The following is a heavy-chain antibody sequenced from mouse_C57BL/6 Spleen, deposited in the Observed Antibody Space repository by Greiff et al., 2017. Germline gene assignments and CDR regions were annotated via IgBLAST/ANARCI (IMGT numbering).Heavy chain of an antibody. CDR1: GYTFTDYY. CDR3: ARIYYDYDRDYFDY. V-gene: IGHV1-26*01. Sequence: VQLQQSGPELVKPGASVKISCKASGYTFTDYYMNWVKQSHGKSLEWIGDINPNNGGTSYNQKFKGKATLTVDKSSSTAYMELRSLTSEDSAVYYCARIYYDYDRDYFDYWGQGTTLTVSS. J-gene: IGHJ2*01. CDR2: INPNNGGT. D-gene: IGHD2-4*01.